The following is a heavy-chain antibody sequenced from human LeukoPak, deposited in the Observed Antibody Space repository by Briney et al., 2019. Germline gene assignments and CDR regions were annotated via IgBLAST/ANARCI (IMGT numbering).Heavy chain of an antibody. D-gene: IGHD6-13*01. CDR3: ARRIAATGRGYFDY. Sequence: GASLMISCQASGYSFTNYWIGWVRQMPGKGLEWMGIIYPGDSDTRYSPSFQGQVTISADKSISTAYLQWSSLKASDTAMYYCARRIAATGRGYFDYWGQGTLVTVSS. J-gene: IGHJ4*02. CDR1: GYSFTNYW. CDR2: IYPGDSDT. V-gene: IGHV5-51*01.